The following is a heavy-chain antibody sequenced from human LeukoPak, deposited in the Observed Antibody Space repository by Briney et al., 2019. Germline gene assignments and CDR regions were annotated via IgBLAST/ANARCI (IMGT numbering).Heavy chain of an antibody. D-gene: IGHD3/OR15-3a*01. CDR3: ARQTGSGLFILP. CDR1: GVSFSSSNSY. J-gene: IGHJ4*02. CDR2: IYYSGNT. V-gene: IGHV4-39*01. Sequence: PSETLSLTCTVSGVSFSSSNSYWGWIRQPPGKGLVWIGSIYYSGNTYYNASLKSQVSISIDTSKNQFSLRLTSVTAADTAVYYCARQTGSGLFILPGGQGTLVTVSS.